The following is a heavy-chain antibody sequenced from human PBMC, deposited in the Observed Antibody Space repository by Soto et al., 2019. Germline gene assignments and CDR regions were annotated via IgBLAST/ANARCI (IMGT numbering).Heavy chain of an antibody. V-gene: IGHV3-43*01. J-gene: IGHJ6*02. CDR3: AKDILGRGYSYGKYYYYGMDV. Sequence: GGSLRLSCAASGFTFDDYTMHWVRQAPGKGLEWVSLISWDGGSTYYADSVKGRFTISRDNSKNSLYLQMNSLRTEDTALYYCAKDILGRGYSYGKYYYYGMDVWGQGTTVTVSS. D-gene: IGHD5-18*01. CDR1: GFTFDDYT. CDR2: ISWDGGST.